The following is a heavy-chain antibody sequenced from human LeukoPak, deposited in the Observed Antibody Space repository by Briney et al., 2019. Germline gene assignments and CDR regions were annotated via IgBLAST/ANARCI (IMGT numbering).Heavy chain of an antibody. CDR2: ISSSGSTI. CDR3: AELGITMIGGV. D-gene: IGHD3-10*02. CDR1: GFPFSSYE. V-gene: IGHV3-48*03. Sequence: GGSLRLSCEGSGFPFSSYEMNWVRQAPGKGLEWVSYISSSGSTIYYADSVKGRFTISRDNAKNSLYLQMNSLRAEDTAVYYCAELGITMIGGVWGKGTTVTISS. J-gene: IGHJ6*04.